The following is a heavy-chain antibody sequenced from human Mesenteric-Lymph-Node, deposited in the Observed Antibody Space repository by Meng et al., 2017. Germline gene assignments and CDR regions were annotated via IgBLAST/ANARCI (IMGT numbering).Heavy chain of an antibody. CDR3: ARDRVLDYYDPSRKGYFQH. CDR1: GYTFTTYG. CDR2: ISAYNGNT. V-gene: IGHV1-18*01. Sequence: QVQLVQAGADGKKPGASAKVCCKASGYTFTTYGITWVRQAPGQGLEWMGWISAYNGNTNYAQNLQGRVTMTTDTSTSTAFMELRSLTSDDTAVYYCARDRVLDYYDPSRKGYFQHWGQGTLVTVSS. D-gene: IGHD3-22*01. J-gene: IGHJ1*01.